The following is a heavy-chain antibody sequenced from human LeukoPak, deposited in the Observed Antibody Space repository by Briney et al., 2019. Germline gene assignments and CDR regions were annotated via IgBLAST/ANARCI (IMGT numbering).Heavy chain of an antibody. CDR1: GYTFTSYG. J-gene: IGHJ3*01. Sequence: ASVKVSCTASGYTFTSYGISWVRQAPGQGLEWMGWISAYNGNTNYAQKLQGRVTMTTDTSTSTAYMELRSLRSDDTAVYYCARAITIFGVVIMEDAFDFWGQGTMVTVSS. CDR2: ISAYNGNT. D-gene: IGHD3-3*01. CDR3: ARAITIFGVVIMEDAFDF. V-gene: IGHV1-18*01.